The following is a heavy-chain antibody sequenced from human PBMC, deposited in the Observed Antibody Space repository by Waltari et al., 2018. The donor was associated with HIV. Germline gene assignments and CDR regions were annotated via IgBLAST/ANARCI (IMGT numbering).Heavy chain of an antibody. V-gene: IGHV3-48*01. CDR1: EATFSGYS. CDR2: ISSRHSTM. Sequence: EVHLVESGGGLVQPGGSLRLTCTASEATFSGYSMNWVRQAPGKGLELISYISSRHSTMFSSDSVKGRFTISRDNAKNSLYLEMTNLRVEDTAVYYCATDFWSGHPDYWGQGTLVTVSS. CDR3: ATDFWSGHPDY. D-gene: IGHD3-3*01. J-gene: IGHJ4*02.